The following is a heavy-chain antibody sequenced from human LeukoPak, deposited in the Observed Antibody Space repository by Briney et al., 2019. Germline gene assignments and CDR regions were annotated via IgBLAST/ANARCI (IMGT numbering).Heavy chain of an antibody. Sequence: SETLSLTCTVSGGSISTYYWGWIRQPPGKGLEWIGSIYYSGSSFDNPALKSRVTISVDTSKNQFSLKLSSVTAADTAVYYCARHRSGWLQSSFDYWGQGTLVTVSS. V-gene: IGHV4-39*01. CDR2: IYYSGSS. D-gene: IGHD5-24*01. CDR1: GGSISTYY. CDR3: ARHRSGWLQSSFDY. J-gene: IGHJ4*02.